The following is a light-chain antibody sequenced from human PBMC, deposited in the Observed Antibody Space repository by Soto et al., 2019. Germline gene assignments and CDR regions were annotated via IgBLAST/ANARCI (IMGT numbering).Light chain of an antibody. CDR1: QSVSSY. V-gene: IGKV3-11*01. Sequence: EIVLTQSPATLSLSPGERATLSCRASQSVSSYLAWYQQKPGQAPRLLIYDASNRATGIPARFSGSGSGTDFTLTISSLEPEGPAIYYCQQRSSWHTFGQGTKVDIK. CDR2: DAS. CDR3: QQRSSWHT. J-gene: IGKJ1*01.